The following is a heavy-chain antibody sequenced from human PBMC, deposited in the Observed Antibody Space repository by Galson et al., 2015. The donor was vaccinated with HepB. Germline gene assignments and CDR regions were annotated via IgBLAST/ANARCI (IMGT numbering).Heavy chain of an antibody. V-gene: IGHV3-15*01. Sequence: SLRLSCAASGFPFNNAWMTWVRQAPGMGLEWVGRIKSKTDGATTDYAAPVKARFTISRDDSKNRLYLQMNSLKTEDTAVYYCTTDVYYSTYWSWLDPWGQGTLVTVSS. D-gene: IGHD2-8*02. CDR3: TTDVYYSTYWSWLDP. CDR2: IKSKTDGATT. J-gene: IGHJ5*02. CDR1: GFPFNNAW.